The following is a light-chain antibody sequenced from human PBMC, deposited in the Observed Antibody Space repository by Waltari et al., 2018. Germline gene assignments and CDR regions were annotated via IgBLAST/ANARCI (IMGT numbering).Light chain of an antibody. Sequence: DIQMSQSPSSVSASVGDRVTLTCRASQGIRSRLAWYQQKPGKAPHLLISDSSSLHSGVPSRFSGSGSGTDFTLTISSLQPEDFATYYCLQVDSFPRTFGQGTKVEVK. V-gene: IGKV1-12*01. CDR2: DSS. CDR3: LQVDSFPRT. J-gene: IGKJ1*01. CDR1: QGIRSR.